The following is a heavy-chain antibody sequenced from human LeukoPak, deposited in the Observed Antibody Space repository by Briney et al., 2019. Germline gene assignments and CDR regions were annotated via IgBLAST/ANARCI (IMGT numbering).Heavy chain of an antibody. CDR1: GYSFTSYW. CDR2: IYPGDSDT. CDR3: ARHLGSVAGKGRGYYYYYMDV. V-gene: IGHV5-51*01. Sequence: RGESLKISCKGSGYSFTSYWIGWVRQMPGKGLEWMGIIYPGDSDTRYSPSFQGQVTISADKSISTAYLQWSSLKAADTAMYYCARHLGSVAGKGRGYYYYYMDVWGKGTTVTVSS. D-gene: IGHD6-19*01. J-gene: IGHJ6*03.